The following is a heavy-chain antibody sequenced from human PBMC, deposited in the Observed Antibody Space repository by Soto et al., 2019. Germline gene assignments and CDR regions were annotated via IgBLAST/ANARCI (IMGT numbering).Heavy chain of an antibody. CDR3: ASFWGCSGGSCQTFDY. CDR2: IWCDGSNK. V-gene: IGHV3-33*01. J-gene: IGHJ4*02. Sequence: QVQLVESGGGVVQPGRSLRLSCAASGFTFSSYGMHWVRQAPGKGLEWVAVIWCDGSNKYYADSVKGRFTISRDNSKNTLYLQMNSLRAEDTAVYYCASFWGCSGGSCQTFDYWGQGTLVTVSS. CDR1: GFTFSSYG. D-gene: IGHD2-15*01.